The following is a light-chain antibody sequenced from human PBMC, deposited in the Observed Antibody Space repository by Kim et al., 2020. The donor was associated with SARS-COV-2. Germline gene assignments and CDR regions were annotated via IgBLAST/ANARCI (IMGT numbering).Light chain of an antibody. CDR1: SSDVGGYNN. V-gene: IGLV2-14*03. Sequence: QSALTQPASVSGSPGQSITISCTGTSSDVGGYNNVSWYQQHPGKAPKLMIYDVSHRPSGVPNRFSGSKSGNTASLTISGLQAEDEAEYYCCSYAGSRTCVFGAGTKLTVL. CDR2: DVS. J-gene: IGLJ2*01. CDR3: CSYAGSRTCV.